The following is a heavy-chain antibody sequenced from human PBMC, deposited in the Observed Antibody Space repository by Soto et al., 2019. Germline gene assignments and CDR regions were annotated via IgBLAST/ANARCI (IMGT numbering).Heavy chain of an antibody. CDR1: GFTFSSYW. D-gene: IGHD3-22*01. CDR2: IKQDGSEK. J-gene: IGHJ6*02. Sequence: GGSLRLSCAASGFTFSSYWMSWVRQAPGKGLEWVANIKQDGSEKYYVDSAKGRFTISRDNAKNSLYLQMNSLRAEDTAVYYCARVYYDSSGYYPDYYYGMDVWGQGTTVTVSS. CDR3: ARVYYDSSGYYPDYYYGMDV. V-gene: IGHV3-7*05.